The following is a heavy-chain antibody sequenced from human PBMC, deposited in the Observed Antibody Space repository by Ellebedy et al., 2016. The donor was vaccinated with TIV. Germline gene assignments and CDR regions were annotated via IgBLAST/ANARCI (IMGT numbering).Heavy chain of an antibody. Sequence: MPGGSLRLSCTVSGGSISTYYWSWIRQPPGKGLEWIGYIYYSGSTNYNPSLKSRVTISVDTSKHQFSLKLSSVTAADTAVYYCVTYYGGGSGQGSWGQGALVTVSS. CDR2: IYYSGST. CDR1: GGSISTYY. D-gene: IGHD4-23*01. V-gene: IGHV4-59*08. CDR3: VTYYGGGSGQGS. J-gene: IGHJ5*02.